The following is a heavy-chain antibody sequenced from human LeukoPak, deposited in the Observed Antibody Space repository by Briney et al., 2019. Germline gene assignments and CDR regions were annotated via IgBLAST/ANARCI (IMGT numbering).Heavy chain of an antibody. D-gene: IGHD1-26*01. J-gene: IGHJ4*02. CDR3: ARDHIVGATQIDY. V-gene: IGHV4-31*03. Sequence: SETLSLTCTVSRGSISSGGYYWTWIRQHPGKGLEWIGYISYSGSTYYNPSLKSRVAISVDKSKNQFSLKLSSVTAADTAVYYCARDHIVGATQIDYWGQGTLVTVSS. CDR1: RGSISSGGYY. CDR2: ISYSGST.